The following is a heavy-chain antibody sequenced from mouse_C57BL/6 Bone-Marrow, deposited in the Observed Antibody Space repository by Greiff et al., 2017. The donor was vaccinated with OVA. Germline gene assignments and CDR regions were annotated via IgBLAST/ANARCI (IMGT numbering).Heavy chain of an antibody. CDR3: ARSRDGLLLAY. CDR1: GYTFTSYD. Sequence: LVESGPELVKPGASVKLSCKASGYTFTSYDINWVKQRPGQGLEWIGWIYPRDGSTKYNEKFKGKATLTVDTSSSTAYMELHSLTSEDSAVYFCARSRDGLLLAYWGQGTLVTVSA. V-gene: IGHV1-85*01. J-gene: IGHJ3*01. CDR2: IYPRDGST. D-gene: IGHD6-1*01.